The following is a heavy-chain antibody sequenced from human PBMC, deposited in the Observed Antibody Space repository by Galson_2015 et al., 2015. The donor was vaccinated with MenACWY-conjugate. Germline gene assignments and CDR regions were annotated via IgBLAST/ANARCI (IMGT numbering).Heavy chain of an antibody. V-gene: IGHV3-15*01. J-gene: IGHJ4*02. CDR1: GFSFNYAW. CDR3: ATDVPGIGAGEFDY. CDR2: IKSKTDGGAT. Sequence: SLRLSCAASGFSFNYAWLSWVRQAPGKGLEWVGRIKSKTDGGATDYAAPVKGRFTISRDDPKNTLYLQMNSLKSEDTAVYYCATDVPGIGAGEFDYWGQGTLVIVSS. D-gene: IGHD3-10*01.